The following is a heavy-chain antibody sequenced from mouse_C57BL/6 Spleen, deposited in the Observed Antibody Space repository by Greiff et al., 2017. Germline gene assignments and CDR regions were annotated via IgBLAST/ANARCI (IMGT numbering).Heavy chain of an antibody. V-gene: IGHV5-4*01. CDR1: GFTISSYA. CDR2: ISDGGSYT. J-gene: IGHJ4*01. CDR3: ANDGYPYAMDY. Sequence: EVQLQESGGGLVKPGGSLKLSCAASGFTISSYAMPWVRQTQAKRLEWVATISDGGSYTYYPDNVKGRFTISRANAKHDLYLQMSHLKSKDTAMYYCANDGYPYAMDYWGQGTSVTVSS. D-gene: IGHD2-3*01.